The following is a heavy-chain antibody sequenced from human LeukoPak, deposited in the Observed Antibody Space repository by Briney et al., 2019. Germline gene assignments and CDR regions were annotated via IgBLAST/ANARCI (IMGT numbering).Heavy chain of an antibody. D-gene: IGHD6-13*01. J-gene: IGHJ3*02. Sequence: QSGGSLRLSCAASGFTFSSYWMNWLRQAPGTGLEWVANINQDGTTKYYLDSVKGRFTISRDNAKNSLYLQMNSLRAEDTAVYYCARDPGYSSSRGAFDIWGQGTMVTVSS. CDR3: ARDPGYSSSRGAFDI. CDR1: GFTFSSYW. CDR2: INQDGTTK. V-gene: IGHV3-7*01.